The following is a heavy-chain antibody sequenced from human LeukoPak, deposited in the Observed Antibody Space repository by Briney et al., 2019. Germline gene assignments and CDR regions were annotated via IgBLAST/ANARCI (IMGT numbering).Heavy chain of an antibody. CDR2: TYYRSKWYY. CDR3: ARDRVEMATLFDY. D-gene: IGHD5-12*01. V-gene: IGHV6-1*01. Sequence: SQTLSLTCAISGDSVSSNSDAWNWIRQSPSRGLEWLGRTYYRSKWYYDYAVAVKSRITINPDTSKNQFSLQLNSVTPEDTAVYYCARDRVEMATLFDYWGQGTLVTVSS. J-gene: IGHJ4*02. CDR1: GDSVSSNSDA.